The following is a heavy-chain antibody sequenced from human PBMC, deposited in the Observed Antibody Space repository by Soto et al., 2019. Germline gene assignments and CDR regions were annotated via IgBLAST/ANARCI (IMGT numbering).Heavy chain of an antibody. CDR3: ATGPLWFGEFLSSVDY. J-gene: IGHJ4*02. CDR2: FDPEDGET. Sequence: ASVKVSCKVSGYTLTELSMHWVRQAPGKGLEWMGGFDPEDGETIYAQKFQGRVTMTEDTSTDTAYMELSSLRSEDTAVYYCATGPLWFGEFLSSVDYWGQGTLITVSS. V-gene: IGHV1-24*01. D-gene: IGHD3-10*01. CDR1: GYTLTELS.